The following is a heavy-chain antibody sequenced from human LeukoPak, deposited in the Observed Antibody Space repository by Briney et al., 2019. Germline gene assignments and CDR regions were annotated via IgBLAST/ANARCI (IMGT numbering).Heavy chain of an antibody. V-gene: IGHV3-23*01. CDR2: ISGSGGST. D-gene: IGHD6-19*01. Sequence: GSLRLSCAASGFTFSSYAMSWVRQAPGKGLEWVSAISGSGGSTYYADSVKGRFTISRDNSKNTLYLQMNSLRAEDTAVYYCARDPSEAAHPYYFDYWGQGTLVTVSS. CDR1: GFTFSSYA. CDR3: ARDPSEAAHPYYFDY. J-gene: IGHJ4*02.